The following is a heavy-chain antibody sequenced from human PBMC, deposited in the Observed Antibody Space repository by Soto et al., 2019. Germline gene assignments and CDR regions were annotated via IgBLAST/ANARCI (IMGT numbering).Heavy chain of an antibody. D-gene: IGHD6-13*01. J-gene: IGHJ4*02. CDR1: GFTFSSYA. V-gene: IGHV3-30-3*01. CDR2: ISYDGSNK. Sequence: QVQLVESGGGVVQPGRSLRLSCAASGFTFSSYAMHWVRQAPSKGLEWVAVISYDGSNKYYADSVKGRFTISRDNSKNTLYLQMNSLRAEDTAVYYCARGGYDYPDYWGQGTLVTVSS. CDR3: ARGGYDYPDY.